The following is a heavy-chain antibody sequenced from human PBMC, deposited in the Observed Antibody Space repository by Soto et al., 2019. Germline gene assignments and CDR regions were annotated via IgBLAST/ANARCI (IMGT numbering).Heavy chain of an antibody. Sequence: TGGSLRLSCAASGFTFSSYAMSWVRQAPGKGLEWVSAISGSGGSTYYADSVKGRFTISRDNSKNTLYLQMNSLRAEDTAVYYCAKGGLNYYDSSGYPYAFDIWGQGTMVTVSS. J-gene: IGHJ3*02. D-gene: IGHD3-22*01. CDR2: ISGSGGST. V-gene: IGHV3-23*01. CDR3: AKGGLNYYDSSGYPYAFDI. CDR1: GFTFSSYA.